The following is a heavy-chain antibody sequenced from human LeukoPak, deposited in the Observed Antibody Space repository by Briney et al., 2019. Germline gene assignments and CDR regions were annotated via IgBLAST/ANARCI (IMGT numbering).Heavy chain of an antibody. Sequence: GGSLRLSCAASGFTFGGSAMHWVRQASGKGLEWVGRIRSKANSYATAYAASVKGRFTISRDDSKNTAYLQMNSLKTEDTAVYYCTRQGYCSSTSCYAGYWGQGTLVTVSS. CDR1: GFTFGGSA. CDR3: TRQGYCSSTSCYAGY. J-gene: IGHJ4*02. CDR2: IRSKANSYAT. V-gene: IGHV3-73*01. D-gene: IGHD2-2*01.